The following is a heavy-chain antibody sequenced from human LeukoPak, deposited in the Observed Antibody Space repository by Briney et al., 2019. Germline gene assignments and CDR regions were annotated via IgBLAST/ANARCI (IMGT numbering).Heavy chain of an antibody. V-gene: IGHV3-23*01. CDR1: GFTFSIYA. D-gene: IGHD3-16*01. J-gene: IGHJ4*02. CDR3: AKGLKTLGDY. Sequence: GGSLRLSCAASGFTFSIYAMSWVRQAPGKGLEWVSAISGSGVSTYYADSVEGRFTISRDNSKNTLYLQMNSLRVEDTAVYYCAKGLKTLGDYWGQGTLVTVSS. CDR2: ISGSGVST.